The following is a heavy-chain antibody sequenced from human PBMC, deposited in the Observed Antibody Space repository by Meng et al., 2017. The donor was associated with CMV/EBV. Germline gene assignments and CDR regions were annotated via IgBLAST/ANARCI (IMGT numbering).Heavy chain of an antibody. CDR1: GYTFTSYG. CDR2: ISAYNGNT. D-gene: IGHD2-15*01. CDR3: ARQCEWGGGSCYGYYYYGMDV. Sequence: ASVKVSCKASGYTFTSYGISWVRQAPGQGLEWMGWISAYNGNTNYAQKLQGRVTMTTDTSTSTAYMGLRSLRSDDTAVYYCARQCEWGGGSCYGYYYYGMDVWGQGTTVTVSS. J-gene: IGHJ6*02. V-gene: IGHV1-18*01.